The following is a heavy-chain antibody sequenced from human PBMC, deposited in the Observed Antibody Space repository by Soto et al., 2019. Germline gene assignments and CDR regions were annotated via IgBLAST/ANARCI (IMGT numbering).Heavy chain of an antibody. CDR3: AKAATIATLYNFDF. V-gene: IGHV1-18*04. CDR2: ISAYNGNT. J-gene: IGHJ4*02. CDR1: GYTFTSYG. Sequence: ASVKVSCKASGYTFTSYGISWVRQAPGQGLEWMGWISAYNGNTNYAQKLQGRVTMTTDTSTSTAYMELRSLRSDDTAVYYCAKAATIATLYNFDFWGQGTLVTVSS. D-gene: IGHD4-4*01.